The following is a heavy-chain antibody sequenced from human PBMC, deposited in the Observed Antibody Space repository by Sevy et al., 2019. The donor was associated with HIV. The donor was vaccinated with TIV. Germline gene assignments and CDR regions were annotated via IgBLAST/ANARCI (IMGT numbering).Heavy chain of an antibody. CDR1: GFTFSSYG. V-gene: IGHV3-30*18. CDR2: ISYDGSNK. CDR3: AKEVGQH. Sequence: GGSLRLSCAASGFTFSSYGMHWVRQAPGKGLEWVAVISYDGSNKYYADSVKGRFTISRDNSKNTLYLQMNSLRAEDTAVYYCAKEVGQHWGQRTLVTVSS. D-gene: IGHD2-15*01. J-gene: IGHJ1*01.